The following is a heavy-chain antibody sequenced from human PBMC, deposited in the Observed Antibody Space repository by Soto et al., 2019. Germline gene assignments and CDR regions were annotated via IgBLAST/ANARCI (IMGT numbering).Heavy chain of an antibody. D-gene: IGHD5-18*01. J-gene: IGHJ3*02. Sequence: ASVKVSCKASGYTFTNYGISWVRQAPGQGLEWMGWISAYNGNTNYAQKLQGRVTMTTDTSTSTAYMELGSLRSDDTAVYYCARSGYNSGYHREAAFDIWGQGTMVTVSS. CDR1: GYTFTNYG. CDR2: ISAYNGNT. CDR3: ARSGYNSGYHREAAFDI. V-gene: IGHV1-18*01.